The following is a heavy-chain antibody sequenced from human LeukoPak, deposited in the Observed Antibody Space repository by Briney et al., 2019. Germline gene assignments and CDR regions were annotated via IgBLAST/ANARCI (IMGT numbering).Heavy chain of an antibody. Sequence: PSQTLSLTCTGSGGSISSGSYYWSWIRQPAGKGLEWIGRIYTSGSTNYTPSLKSRVTISVDTSKNQFSLKLSSVTAADTAVYYCARLSHWFDPWGQGTLVTVSS. CDR2: IYTSGST. CDR1: GGSISSGSYY. J-gene: IGHJ5*02. V-gene: IGHV4-61*02. CDR3: ARLSHWFDP. D-gene: IGHD3-16*02.